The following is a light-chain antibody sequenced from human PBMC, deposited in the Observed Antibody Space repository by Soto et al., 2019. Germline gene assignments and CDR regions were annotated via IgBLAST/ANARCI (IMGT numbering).Light chain of an antibody. Sequence: DIQMTQSPSSLSASVGDRITISCQASQDISKYLNWYQHKPGKAPKLQIYDASNFETGVPSRFNGSGSGKEFTFTISSLQPEDIAKYYCQQYDNIPLTFGGGTKVELK. CDR2: DAS. CDR3: QQYDNIPLT. V-gene: IGKV1-33*01. CDR1: QDISKY. J-gene: IGKJ4*01.